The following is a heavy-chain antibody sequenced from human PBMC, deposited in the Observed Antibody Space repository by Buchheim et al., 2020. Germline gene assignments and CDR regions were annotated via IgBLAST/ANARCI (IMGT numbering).Heavy chain of an antibody. CDR3: ARSGPVERWLQPYFDY. CDR2: IYSGGST. J-gene: IGHJ4*02. V-gene: IGHV3-66*01. D-gene: IGHD5-24*01. CDR1: GFTVSSNY. Sequence: EVQLVESGGGLVQPGGSLRLSCAASGFTVSSNYMSWVRQAPGKGLEWVSVIYSGGSTYYADSVKGGFTISRDNSKNKPYFQMNSLRAEDTAVYYCARSGPVERWLQPYFDYWGQGTL.